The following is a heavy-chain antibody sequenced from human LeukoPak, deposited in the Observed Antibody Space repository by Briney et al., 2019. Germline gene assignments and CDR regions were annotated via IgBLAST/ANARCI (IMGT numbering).Heavy chain of an antibody. CDR1: GFTFSSSA. Sequence: GGSLRLSCAASGFTFSSSAMSWVRQAPGKGLEWVSAISNNGGYTYYADSVQGRFTISRDNSKSTLYLRMNSLRVEDTAVYYCAKDMRFDWTPYYFDYWGQGTLVTVSS. CDR2: ISNNGGYT. D-gene: IGHD3-9*01. J-gene: IGHJ4*02. CDR3: AKDMRFDWTPYYFDY. V-gene: IGHV3-23*01.